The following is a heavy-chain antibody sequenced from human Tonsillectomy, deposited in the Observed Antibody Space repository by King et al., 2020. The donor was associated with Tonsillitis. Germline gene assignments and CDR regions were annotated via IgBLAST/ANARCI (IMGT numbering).Heavy chain of an antibody. J-gene: IGHJ4*01. V-gene: IGHV3-30*02. CDR3: AKDRESGDYVPLDH. CDR2: ISYDGGNK. CDR1: GFTFSSYG. Sequence: VQLVESGGGVVQSGGSLRLSCAASGFTFSSYGIHWVRQAPGKGLEWVAYISYDGGNKYYADAVKGRFTISRDISKNTVYLQMSSLRIEDTAVYYCAKDRESGDYVPLDHWGHGTLVTVS. D-gene: IGHD4-17*01.